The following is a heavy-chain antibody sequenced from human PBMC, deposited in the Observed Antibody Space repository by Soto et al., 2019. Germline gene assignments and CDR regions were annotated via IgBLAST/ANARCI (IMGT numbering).Heavy chain of an antibody. CDR2: TSNSGST. Sequence: QVQLQESGPGLVKPSQTLSLTCTVSGGSITSSGYYWSWIRQHPGEGLEWIGFTSNSGSTSYNPCLKSRVTVSVATSSNQCSLSLKSVTAADTAVYYCARGGGSTKVDYWGQGTLVTVSP. CDR3: ARGGGSTKVDY. D-gene: IGHD2-2*01. J-gene: IGHJ4*02. CDR1: GGSITSSGYY. V-gene: IGHV4-31*03.